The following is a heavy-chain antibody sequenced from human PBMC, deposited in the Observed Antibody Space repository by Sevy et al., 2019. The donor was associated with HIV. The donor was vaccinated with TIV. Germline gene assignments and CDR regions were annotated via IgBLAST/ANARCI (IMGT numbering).Heavy chain of an antibody. Sequence: GSLRLSCAASGFTFENYGMSWVRQAPGKGLEWVTGINWNGGTKNYVDSVKGRFTISRDNAQNSLNLQMDSLRVEDTAVYYCARNTGFAYGDNWFDPWGQGTLVTVSS. CDR2: INWNGGTK. J-gene: IGHJ5*02. CDR3: ARNTGFAYGDNWFDP. D-gene: IGHD5-12*01. V-gene: IGHV3-20*04. CDR1: GFTFENYG.